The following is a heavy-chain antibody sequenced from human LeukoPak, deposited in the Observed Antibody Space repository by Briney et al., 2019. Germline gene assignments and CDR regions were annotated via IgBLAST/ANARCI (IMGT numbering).Heavy chain of an antibody. J-gene: IGHJ4*02. CDR3: GVRLGELSSQEGFDY. V-gene: IGHV1-69*05. Sequence: SVKVSCKASGGTFSSYAISWVRQAPGQGLEWMGGIIPIFGTANYAQKFQGRVTITTDESTSTAYMELSSLRSKDTAVYYCGVRLGELSSQEGFDYWGQGTLVTVSS. CDR1: GGTFSSYA. CDR2: IIPIFGTA. D-gene: IGHD3-16*02.